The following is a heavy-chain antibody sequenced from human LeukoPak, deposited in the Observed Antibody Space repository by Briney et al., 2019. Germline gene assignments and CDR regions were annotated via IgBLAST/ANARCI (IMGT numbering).Heavy chain of an antibody. CDR1: GGSISSSSYY. CDR2: IYYSGST. D-gene: IGHD7-27*01. V-gene: IGHV4-39*01. CDR3: ARLRSPETGDFDY. J-gene: IGHJ4*02. Sequence: SSETLSLTCTVSGGSISSSSYYWGWIRQPPGKGLEWIGSIYYSGSTYYNPSLKSRVTISVDTSKNQFSLKLSSVTAADTAVYYCARLRSPETGDFDYWGQGTLVTVSS.